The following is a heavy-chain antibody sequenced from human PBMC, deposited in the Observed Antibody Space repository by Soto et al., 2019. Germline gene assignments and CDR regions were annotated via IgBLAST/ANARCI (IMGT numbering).Heavy chain of an antibody. D-gene: IGHD3-10*01. CDR3: AREPVNYYGSWTYGMVV. CDR1: GLTLSRFA. Sequence: GXSLRLSCAASGLTLSRFAMHWVRQAPGKGLEWVAVIGYDGSNKDYADSVKGRFTISRDNSKNTLYLQMNSLRPEDTAVYYCAREPVNYYGSWTYGMVVWDQGTTVTVSS. CDR2: IGYDGSNK. V-gene: IGHV3-30-3*01. J-gene: IGHJ6*02.